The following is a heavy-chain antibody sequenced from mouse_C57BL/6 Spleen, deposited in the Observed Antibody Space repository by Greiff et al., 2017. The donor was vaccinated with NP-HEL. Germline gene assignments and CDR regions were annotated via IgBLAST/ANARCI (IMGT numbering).Heavy chain of an antibody. J-gene: IGHJ1*03. CDR3: ARDEGHYYGSSWGYFDV. Sequence: EVKLQESGPGLVKPSQSLSLTCSVTGYSITSGYYWNWIRQFPGNKLEWMGYISYDGSNNYNPSLKNRISITRDTSKNQFFLKLNSVTTEDTATYYCARDEGHYYGSSWGYFDVWGTGTTVTVSS. CDR1: GYSITSGYY. CDR2: ISYDGSN. D-gene: IGHD1-1*01. V-gene: IGHV3-6*01.